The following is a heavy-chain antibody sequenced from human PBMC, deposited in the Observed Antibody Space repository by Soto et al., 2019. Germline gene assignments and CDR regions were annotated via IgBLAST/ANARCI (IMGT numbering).Heavy chain of an antibody. CDR1: GYSFHTYA. V-gene: IGHV1-18*01. Sequence: ASVKVSCKASGYSFHTYAISWVRQAPGQGLEWVGWISGYNGDTNYAQKFQGRITLTTDTSTKTAFMELRSLTGDDTAMYYCAREYGMDVWGQGTTVTVSS. CDR3: AREYGMDV. J-gene: IGHJ6*02. CDR2: ISGYNGDT.